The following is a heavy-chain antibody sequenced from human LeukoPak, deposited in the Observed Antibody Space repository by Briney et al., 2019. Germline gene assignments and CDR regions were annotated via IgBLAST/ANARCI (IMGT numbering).Heavy chain of an antibody. CDR3: ARDVSGSYPFDY. V-gene: IGHV3-11*04. CDR2: ISSGSTI. J-gene: IGHJ4*02. CDR1: GFTFSDYY. D-gene: IGHD1-26*01. Sequence: GGSLRLSCAASGFTFSDYYMSWIRQAPGKGLEWVSYISSGSTIYYADSVKGRFTISRDNAKNSLYLQMNSLRAEDTAVYYCARDVSGSYPFDYWGQGTLVTVSS.